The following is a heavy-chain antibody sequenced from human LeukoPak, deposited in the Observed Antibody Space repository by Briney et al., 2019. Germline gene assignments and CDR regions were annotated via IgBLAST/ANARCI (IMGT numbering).Heavy chain of an antibody. D-gene: IGHD1-14*01. Sequence: PGGSLRLSCSASGFSFSDHYIDWVRQAPGKGLEWLGRVRSRVESDRTEYAACVHGSFTISRDNSRNTVCLQMDSVRTEDTGVYYCAPSTDRALDHWGQGTLVAVSS. V-gene: IGHV3-72*01. CDR1: GFSFSDHY. CDR3: APSTDRALDH. J-gene: IGHJ4*01. CDR2: VRSRVESDRT.